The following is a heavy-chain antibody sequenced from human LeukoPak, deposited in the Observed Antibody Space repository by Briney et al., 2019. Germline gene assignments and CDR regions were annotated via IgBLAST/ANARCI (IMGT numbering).Heavy chain of an antibody. V-gene: IGHV3-21*01. CDR2: TSGSTSYI. CDR3: ARGIAVAGTRDY. CDR1: GFTLSNYN. Sequence: GGALRLSCAPSGFTLSNYNMNWVPQAPGKGVGWVSSTSGSTSYIYYAESVKGRFTISRDNAKNSLYLQMNSLRAEDTAVYYCARGIAVAGTRDYWGQGTLVTVSS. J-gene: IGHJ4*02. D-gene: IGHD6-19*01.